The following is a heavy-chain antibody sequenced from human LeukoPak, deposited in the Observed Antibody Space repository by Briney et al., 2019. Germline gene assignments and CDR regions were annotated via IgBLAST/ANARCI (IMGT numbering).Heavy chain of an antibody. CDR1: GFTLSGSW. D-gene: IGHD6-19*01. CDR2: TSSDGSGSST. CDR3: VKSSGWPAY. J-gene: IGHJ4*02. Sequence: GGSLRLSCAASGFTLSGSWMHWVRQAPVKGLLWVSRTSSDGSGSSTMYADSVKGRFTISRDDAKNTLYLQMNSLRGEDTAVYYCVKSSGWPAYWGQGTLVTVSS. V-gene: IGHV3-74*03.